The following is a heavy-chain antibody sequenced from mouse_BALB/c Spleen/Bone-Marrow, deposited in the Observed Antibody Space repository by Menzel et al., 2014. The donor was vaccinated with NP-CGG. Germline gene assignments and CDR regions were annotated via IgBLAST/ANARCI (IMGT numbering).Heavy chain of an antibody. V-gene: IGHV2-6-1*01. CDR2: IWSDGST. J-gene: IGHJ4*01. CDR1: GFSLTNYG. Sequence: QVQLQQSGPGLVAPSQSLSITCTISGFSLTNYGVHWVRQPPGKGLEWLVVIWSDGSTTYNSALKSRLSTSKDNSKSQVFLKMNSLQTGDTAIHRYYAMDYWGQGTSVTVSS. CDR3: YAMDY. D-gene: IGHD2-14*01.